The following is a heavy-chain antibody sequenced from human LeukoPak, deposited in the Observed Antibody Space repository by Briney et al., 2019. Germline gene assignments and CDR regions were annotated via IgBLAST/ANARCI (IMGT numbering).Heavy chain of an antibody. CDR3: ARGAD. V-gene: IGHV3-23*01. Sequence: GGTLRLSCVASGFTFSSYGMSWVRQAPGKGLEWVSAISSTGGTTYYADSVRGRFTISRDNSKNTLYLQMNSLRAEDTAVYYCARGADWGQGTLVTVSS. CDR1: GFTFSSYG. J-gene: IGHJ4*02. CDR2: ISSTGGTT.